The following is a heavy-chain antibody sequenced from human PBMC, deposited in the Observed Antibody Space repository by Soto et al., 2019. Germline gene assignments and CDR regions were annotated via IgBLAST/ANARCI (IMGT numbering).Heavy chain of an antibody. Sequence: LSLTCTVSGASISSGGYYWSWIRQRPGQGLEWMGYIYSSGSTYYHPSLKSRLTISVDTSRSQFSLRLSSVTAAAPAVYYCARDLWFGEKPAGYYYYAMDVWGQGITVTVSS. CDR1: GASISSGGYY. J-gene: IGHJ6*02. CDR2: IYSSGST. D-gene: IGHD3-10*01. CDR3: ARDLWFGEKPAGYYYYAMDV. V-gene: IGHV4-31*03.